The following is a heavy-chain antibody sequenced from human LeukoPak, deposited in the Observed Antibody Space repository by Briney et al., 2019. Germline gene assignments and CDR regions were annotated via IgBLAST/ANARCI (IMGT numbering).Heavy chain of an antibody. CDR3: ATHSSGYDSGNDAFDI. CDR1: GGSISSGDYY. Sequence: SQTLSLTCTVSGGSISSGDYYWSWIRQPPGKGLEWIGYIYYSGSTYYNPSLKSRVTISVGTSKNRFSLKLSSVTAADTAVYYCATHSSGYDSGNDAFDIWGQGTMVTVSS. J-gene: IGHJ3*02. V-gene: IGHV4-30-4*08. CDR2: IYYSGST. D-gene: IGHD3-22*01.